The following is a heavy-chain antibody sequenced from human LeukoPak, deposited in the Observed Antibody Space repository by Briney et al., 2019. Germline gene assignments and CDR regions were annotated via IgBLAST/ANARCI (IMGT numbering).Heavy chain of an antibody. V-gene: IGHV3-49*04. D-gene: IGHD4-17*01. CDR2: IRTTDYGGTA. J-gene: IGHJ4*02. CDR1: GFTFADQP. CDR3: CRDYATLPY. Sequence: PGGSLRLSCSASGFTFADQPFTWVRQAPGKGLEWVAFIRTTDYGGTAEYATSVKGRFTVSRDDSKSMVYLQMDSLQSEDTAVYYCCRDYATLPYWGQGTLVTVSS.